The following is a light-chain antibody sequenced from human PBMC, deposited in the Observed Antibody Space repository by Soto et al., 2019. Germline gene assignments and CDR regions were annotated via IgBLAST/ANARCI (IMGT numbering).Light chain of an antibody. V-gene: IGKV3-11*01. J-gene: IGKJ2*01. CDR3: QQYYSTPPYT. CDR1: QSVSSY. Sequence: EIVLTQSPATLSLSPGERATLSCRASQSVSSYLTWYQQKPGQAPRLLIYDASNRATGIPARFSGSGSGTDFTLSISSLEPKDFAVYFCQQYYSTPPYTFGQGTKVEIK. CDR2: DAS.